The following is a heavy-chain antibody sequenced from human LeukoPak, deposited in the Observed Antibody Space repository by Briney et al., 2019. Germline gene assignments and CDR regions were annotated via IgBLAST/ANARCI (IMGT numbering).Heavy chain of an antibody. CDR1: GVSFSGYY. Sequence: PSETLSLTCAVYGVSFSGYYWSWIRQPPGKGLEWLGEINHSGSTNYNPSLKSRVTISVDTSKNQFSLKLSSVTAADTAVYYCARHGGINYYDSSGYYYYYYYYMDVWGKGTTVTISS. CDR2: INHSGST. J-gene: IGHJ6*03. CDR3: ARHGGINYYDSSGYYYYYYYYMDV. D-gene: IGHD3-22*01. V-gene: IGHV4-34*01.